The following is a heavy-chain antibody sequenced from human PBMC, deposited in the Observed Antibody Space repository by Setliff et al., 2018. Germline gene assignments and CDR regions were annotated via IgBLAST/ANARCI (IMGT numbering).Heavy chain of an antibody. CDR1: GFTFRSYG. D-gene: IGHD1-26*01. V-gene: IGHV3-30*02. Sequence: GGSLRLSCAASGFTFRSYGIHWVRQAPGKGLEWVAFIRNDGSNKYYADSVKGRFTISRDNSKNTPYLEMNSLRAEDTAVYYCAKGGWGATFHSWGQGTLVTVSS. CDR2: IRNDGSNK. J-gene: IGHJ5*01. CDR3: AKGGWGATFHS.